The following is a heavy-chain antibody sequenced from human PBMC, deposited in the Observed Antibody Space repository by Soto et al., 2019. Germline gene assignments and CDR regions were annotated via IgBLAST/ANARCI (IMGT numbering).Heavy chain of an antibody. CDR2: IYSGGYT. Sequence: EVQLVESGGGLIQPGGSLRLSCAVSGFTVSNNYMSWVRQAPGKGLEGVSVIYSGGYTAYGDSVKGRFTISRDNSKNTPKLQKKTLGPADAALFLCATQAGGGGYWGQGTLVTVSS. D-gene: IGHD3-10*01. J-gene: IGHJ4*02. CDR3: ATQAGGGGY. CDR1: GFTVSNNY. V-gene: IGHV3-53*01.